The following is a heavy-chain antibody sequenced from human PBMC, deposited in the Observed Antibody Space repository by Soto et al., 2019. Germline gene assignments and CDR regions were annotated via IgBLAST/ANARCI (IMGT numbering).Heavy chain of an antibody. CDR2: MNPNSCNT. V-gene: IGHV1-8*01. CDR3: ARCRQWMVQNDY. D-gene: IGHD6-19*01. Sequence: ASVKVSCKASGYTFTSYDINWVRQATGQGLEWMGWMNPNSCNTGYAQKFQGRVTMTRNTSISTAYMELSSLRSEDTAVYYCARCRQWMVQNDYWGQGTLVTVSS. CDR1: GYTFTSYD. J-gene: IGHJ4*02.